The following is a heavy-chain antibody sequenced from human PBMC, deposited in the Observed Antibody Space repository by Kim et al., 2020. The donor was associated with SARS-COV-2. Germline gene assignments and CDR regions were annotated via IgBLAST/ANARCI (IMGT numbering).Heavy chain of an antibody. CDR1: GYHFISYW. CDR2: VDPSDSNT. CDR3: ARHRGYIGGGHPQLLENDY. Sequence: GESLKISCQASGYHFISYWISWVRQKPGEGLEWVGNVDPSDSNTNYHPSFQGHVTISVDKATTSVFLQWRSLTASDTAMYYCARHRGYIGGGHPQLLENDYWGQGTQVIVSS. V-gene: IGHV5-10-1*01. D-gene: IGHD3-3*01. J-gene: IGHJ4*02.